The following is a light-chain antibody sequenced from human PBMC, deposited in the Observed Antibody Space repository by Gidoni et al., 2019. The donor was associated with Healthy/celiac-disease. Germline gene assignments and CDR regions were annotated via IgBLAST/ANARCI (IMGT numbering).Light chain of an antibody. J-gene: IGKJ5*01. CDR1: QRVSSSY. CDR2: DAS. Sequence: EIVLTQSPATLSLSPGERATLSCGASQRVSSSYLAGYQQKPGLAPRLLIYDASSRATGIPDRFSGSGSGTDFTLTISRLEPEDFEVYYWQQYGSSPITFGQGTRLEIK. V-gene: IGKV3D-20*01. CDR3: QQYGSSPIT.